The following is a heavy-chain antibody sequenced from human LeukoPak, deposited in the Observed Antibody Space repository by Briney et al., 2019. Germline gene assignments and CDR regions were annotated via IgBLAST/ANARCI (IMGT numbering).Heavy chain of an antibody. J-gene: IGHJ4*02. CDR1: AFSFTSYG. Sequence: GGSLRLSCGAYAFSFTSYGMHWVRQAPGKGLEWVAVIWYDESNKYYADSVKGRFTISRANYKNTLYLHMNSLSLGAKAVYYCAMDGSSPGTALDHWGQGTLVSVSS. CDR2: IWYDESNK. V-gene: IGHV3-30*02. CDR3: AMDGSSPGTALDH. D-gene: IGHD3/OR15-3a*01.